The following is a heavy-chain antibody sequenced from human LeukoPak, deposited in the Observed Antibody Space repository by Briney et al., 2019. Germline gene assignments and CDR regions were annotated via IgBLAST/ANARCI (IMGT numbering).Heavy chain of an antibody. CDR2: INGGGRTA. CDR3: AKDPNSGGWSFDY. V-gene: IGHV3-74*01. J-gene: IGHJ4*02. Sequence: GGSLRLSCAASGFTFSIYWMHWVRQAPGEGLVWVSRINGGGRTATYADSVKGRSTISRDNAKNSLYLQMSSLRAEDTAVYYCAKDPNSGGWSFDYWGQGTLVTVSS. CDR1: GFTFSIYW. D-gene: IGHD6-19*01.